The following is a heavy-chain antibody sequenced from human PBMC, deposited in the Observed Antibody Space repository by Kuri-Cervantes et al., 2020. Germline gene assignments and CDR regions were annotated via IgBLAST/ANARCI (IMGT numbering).Heavy chain of an antibody. CDR2: IYHSGST. CDR3: ASGEYSGYDY. Sequence: ESLKISCTVSGGSISSSSYYWGWIRQPPGKGLEWIGSIYHSGSTYYNPSLKSRVTISVDTSKNQFSLKLSSVTAADTAVYYCASGEYSGYDYWGQGTLVTVSS. V-gene: IGHV4-39*07. D-gene: IGHD5-12*01. CDR1: GGSISSSSYY. J-gene: IGHJ4*02.